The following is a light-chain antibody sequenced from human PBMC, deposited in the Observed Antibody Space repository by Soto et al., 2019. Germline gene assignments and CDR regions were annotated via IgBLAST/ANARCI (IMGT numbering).Light chain of an antibody. CDR2: QAS. Sequence: DIQMTQSPSTLSASIGARVAITCRASQNISNSLAWYQLKPGKAPQLLIYQASTLEVGVPSRFSGSGSGTEFTLTIRSLQTDDFATYYCQQYHSYCYTFDQGTPLEIK. V-gene: IGKV1-5*03. CDR1: QNISNS. CDR3: QQYHSYCYT. J-gene: IGKJ2*01.